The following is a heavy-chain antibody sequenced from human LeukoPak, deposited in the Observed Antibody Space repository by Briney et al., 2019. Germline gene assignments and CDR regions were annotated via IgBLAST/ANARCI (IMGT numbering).Heavy chain of an antibody. CDR2: IYWDDDK. CDR3: AHRVHYCSSSSCLFCNWFDP. D-gene: IGHD2-2*01. V-gene: IGHV2-5*02. J-gene: IGHJ5*02. Sequence: SGPTLVKPTQTLTLTCTFSGFSLSTTGAGVAWIRQPPGKALECLALIYWDDDKRYSPSLKSRLTITKDTSKNQVVLTMTNMDPVDTATYYCAHRVHYCSSSSCLFCNWFDPWGQGTLVTVSS. CDR1: GFSLSTTGAG.